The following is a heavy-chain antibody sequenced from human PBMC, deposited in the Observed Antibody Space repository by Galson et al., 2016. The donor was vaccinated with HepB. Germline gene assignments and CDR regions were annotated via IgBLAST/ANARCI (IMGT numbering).Heavy chain of an antibody. CDR3: AKLDCGRDCPRDD. J-gene: IGHJ4*02. CDR2: IWYEGSNK. Sequence: SLRLSCAASGFTFSSYGMHWVRQAPGKGLDWVAVIWYEGSNKYYADSVKGRFTISRDNSKNTLYLQMSSLRAEDTAVYYCAKLDCGRDCPRDDWGQGTQVTVS. CDR1: GFTFSSYG. V-gene: IGHV3-33*06. D-gene: IGHD2-21*02.